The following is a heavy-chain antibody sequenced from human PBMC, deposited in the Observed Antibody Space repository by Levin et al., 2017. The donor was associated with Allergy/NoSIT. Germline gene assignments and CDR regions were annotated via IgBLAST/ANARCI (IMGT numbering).Heavy chain of an antibody. Sequence: PGGSLRLSCAASGITFSSYAMHWVRPAPGKGLEWVAIISYDGSNKYYADSVKGRFTISRDNAKNTLYRQMNSLRAEDTAVYYCARDGPTIYCSSPSCYGGDFDYWGQGTLVTVSS. V-gene: IGHV3-30-3*01. CDR2: ISYDGSNK. J-gene: IGHJ4*02. D-gene: IGHD2-2*01. CDR1: GITFSSYA. CDR3: ARDGPTIYCSSPSCYGGDFDY.